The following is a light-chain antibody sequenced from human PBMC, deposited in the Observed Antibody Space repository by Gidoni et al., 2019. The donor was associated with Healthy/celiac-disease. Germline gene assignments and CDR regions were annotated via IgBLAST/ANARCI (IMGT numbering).Light chain of an antibody. V-gene: IGLV1-47*01. Sequence: QSVLTQPPSASGTPGQRVTSSCSGSSSNIGSNYVYWYQKLPGTAPKPLIYRNNQRPSGVPDRFSGSKSGTSASLAISGLRSEDEADYYCAAWDDSLSVVVFGGGTKLTVL. CDR1: SSNIGSNY. CDR3: AAWDDSLSVVV. CDR2: RNN. J-gene: IGLJ2*01.